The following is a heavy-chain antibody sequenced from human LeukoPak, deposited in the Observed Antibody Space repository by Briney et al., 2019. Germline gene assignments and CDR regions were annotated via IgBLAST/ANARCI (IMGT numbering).Heavy chain of an antibody. J-gene: IGHJ4*02. CDR2: ISYDGSNK. CDR3: VKARPQWLGDFDY. D-gene: IGHD6-19*01. Sequence: LPGGSLRLSCAASGFTFSQYGMHWVRQAPGKGLEWVAVISYDGSNKYYADSVKGRFTISRDNSKNTLYLQMNSLRAEDTAVYYCVKARPQWLGDFDYWGQGTLVTVSS. CDR1: GFTFSQYG. V-gene: IGHV3-30*18.